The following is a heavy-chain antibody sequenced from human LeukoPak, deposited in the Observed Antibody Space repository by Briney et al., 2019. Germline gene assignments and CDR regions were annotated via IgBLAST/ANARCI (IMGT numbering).Heavy chain of an antibody. D-gene: IGHD5-24*01. J-gene: IGHJ6*02. Sequence: GASVKVSCKASGYNFISYAIHWVRQAPGQRPEWMGWIHAGNGNTKYSQKFQDRVTITRDTSARIADMELSSLTSEGTAVYYCARRLRLSKSNLRDYYGMDVWGQGTTVTVSS. CDR2: IHAGNGNT. V-gene: IGHV1-3*01. CDR3: ARRLRLSKSNLRDYYGMDV. CDR1: GYNFISYA.